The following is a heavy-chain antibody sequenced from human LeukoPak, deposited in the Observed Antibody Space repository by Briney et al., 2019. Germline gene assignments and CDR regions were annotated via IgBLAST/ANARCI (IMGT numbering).Heavy chain of an antibody. J-gene: IGHJ4*02. CDR3: AVRFLESLGLFDY. CDR1: GFTFSDYY. CDR2: ISSSGSTI. V-gene: IGHV3-11*04. D-gene: IGHD3-3*01. Sequence: GGSLRLSCAASGFTFSDYYMSWIRQAPGKGLEWVSYISSSGSTIYYADSVKGRFTISRDNAKNSLYLQMNSLRAEDTAVYYCAVRFLESLGLFDYWGQGTLVTVSS.